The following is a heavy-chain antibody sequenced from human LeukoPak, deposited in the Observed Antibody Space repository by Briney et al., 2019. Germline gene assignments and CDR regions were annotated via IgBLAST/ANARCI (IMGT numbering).Heavy chain of an antibody. Sequence: ASVKVSCKASGYTFTSYDINWVRQATGQGLEWMGWMNPNSGNTGYAQKFQGRATITRNTSISTAYMELSSLRSEDTAVYYCARGEGGTTSNWFDPWGQGTLVTVSS. D-gene: IGHD1-7*01. CDR3: ARGEGGTTSNWFDP. CDR1: GYTFTSYD. J-gene: IGHJ5*02. V-gene: IGHV1-8*03. CDR2: MNPNSGNT.